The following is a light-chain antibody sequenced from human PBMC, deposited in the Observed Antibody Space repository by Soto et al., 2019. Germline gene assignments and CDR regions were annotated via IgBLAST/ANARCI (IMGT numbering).Light chain of an antibody. CDR1: QNLRSF. CDR2: DGS. Sequence: EIVLTQSPATLSVSPGERVTLSCRASQNLRSFLNWYQQRPGQAPRPLIYDGSKRAAGVQDRISGDGSGTDYTLAISSLELEDFAVYYCQQRTRWPMTFGQGTRLEI. V-gene: IGKV3-11*01. J-gene: IGKJ5*01. CDR3: QQRTRWPMT.